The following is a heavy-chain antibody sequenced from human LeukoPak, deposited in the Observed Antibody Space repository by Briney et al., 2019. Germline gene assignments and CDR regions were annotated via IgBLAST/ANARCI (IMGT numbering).Heavy chain of an antibody. CDR1: GGTFSSYA. J-gene: IGHJ4*02. Sequence: ASVKVSCKASGGTFSSYAISWVRQAPGQGLEWMGGIIPIFGTANYAQKFQGRVTITADKSTSTAYMELSSLRSEDTAVYYCARGLYCGGDCYRNFDYWGQGTLVTVSS. CDR2: IIPIFGTA. V-gene: IGHV1-69*06. D-gene: IGHD2-21*02. CDR3: ARGLYCGGDCYRNFDY.